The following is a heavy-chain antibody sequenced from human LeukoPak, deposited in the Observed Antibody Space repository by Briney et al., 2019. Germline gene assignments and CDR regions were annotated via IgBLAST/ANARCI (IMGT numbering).Heavy chain of an antibody. Sequence: GRSLRLSCAASGYTFSSYAMRWVPQAPGKGLEWVSAISGSGGSTYYADSVKGRFTISRDNSKNTLYLQMNSLRGEDTAVYYCAKQGKAAAAWPVDYWGQGTLVTVSS. V-gene: IGHV3-23*01. CDR1: GYTFSSYA. J-gene: IGHJ4*02. CDR3: AKQGKAAAAWPVDY. CDR2: ISGSGGST. D-gene: IGHD6-13*01.